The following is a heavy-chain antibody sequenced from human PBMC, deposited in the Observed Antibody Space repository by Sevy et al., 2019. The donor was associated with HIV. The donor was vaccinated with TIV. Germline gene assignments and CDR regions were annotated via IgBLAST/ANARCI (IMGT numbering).Heavy chain of an antibody. CDR2: IRSKDYGGAT. V-gene: IGHV3-49*03. CDR1: GFTFGDYA. CDR3: TRGYYYGSSGYSDY. Sequence: GGSLRLSCTGSGFTFGDYAMSWFRQAPGMGLEWVGFIRSKDYGGATEYAASVKGRFTISRDDSKSIADLQMNSLKTEDTAVDYRTRGYYYGSSGYSDYWGRGTRVTVSS. J-gene: IGHJ4*02. D-gene: IGHD3-22*01.